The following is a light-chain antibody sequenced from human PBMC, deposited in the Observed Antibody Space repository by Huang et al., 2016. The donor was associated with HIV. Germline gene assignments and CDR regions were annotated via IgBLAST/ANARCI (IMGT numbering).Light chain of an antibody. J-gene: IGKJ4*01. CDR1: LSVSTN. V-gene: IGKV3-15*01. CDR2: GAS. CDR3: QQYDNWPLT. Sequence: ERVMTQSPATVSLSPGERATLSCRASLSVSTNLAWYQQRPGQAPRLRRYGASTRANGIPARFSGGGSGAEFTRTISSLQSEDFAVYYCQQYDNWPLTFGGGTKVQIK.